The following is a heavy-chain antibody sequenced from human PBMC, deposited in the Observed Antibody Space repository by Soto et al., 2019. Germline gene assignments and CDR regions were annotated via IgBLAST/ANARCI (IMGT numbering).Heavy chain of an antibody. J-gene: IGHJ5*02. CDR1: GGSISSGGYS. V-gene: IGHV4-30-2*01. D-gene: IGHD2-21*02. CDR3: ARVRGPYWGGDCDAPTPNWFDP. CDR2: IYHSGST. Sequence: SETLSLTCAVSGGSISSGGYSWSWIRQPPGKGLEWIGYIYHSGSTYYNPSLKSRVTISVDRSKNQYSLKLSSVTAADTAVYYCARVRGPYWGGDCDAPTPNWFDPWSQGTLVTLSS.